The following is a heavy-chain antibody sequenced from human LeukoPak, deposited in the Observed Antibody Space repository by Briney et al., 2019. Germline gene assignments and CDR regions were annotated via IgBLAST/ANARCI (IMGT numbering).Heavy chain of an antibody. V-gene: IGHV3-23*01. CDR2: ISYNVGNT. CDR1: GFPFRNYA. J-gene: IGHJ4*02. D-gene: IGHD3-22*01. CDR3: AKGTYYDSSGYGIPTDY. Sequence: GSLILSCAASGFPFRNYAMSWVRPAPGKGLEWVSAISYNVGNTYYADSVRGRFTISRDNAKNTLHLQMNSLRAEDTAVYYCAKGTYYDSSGYGIPTDYWGQGTLVTVSS.